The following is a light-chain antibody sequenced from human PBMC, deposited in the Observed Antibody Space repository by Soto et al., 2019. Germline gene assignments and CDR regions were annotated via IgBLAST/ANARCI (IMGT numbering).Light chain of an antibody. J-gene: IGKJ4*01. CDR1: QGISNY. CDR3: QQYDNRLT. CDR2: DAS. Sequence: DVQMTQSPSSLSASVGDRVTITCQASQGISNYLNWYQQKPGKAPKLLIYDASNLETGVPSRFSGTGSGTDFTLTISSLQPEDIGTYYCQQYDNRLTFGGGTKVEI. V-gene: IGKV1-33*01.